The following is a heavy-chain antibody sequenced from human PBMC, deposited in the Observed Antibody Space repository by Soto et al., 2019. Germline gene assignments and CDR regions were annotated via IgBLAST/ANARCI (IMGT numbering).Heavy chain of an antibody. CDR2: ISTMFGAA. J-gene: IGHJ4*02. CDR3: ATEAQMYTPAAVY. Sequence: QVQLVQSGAEMTKPGSSVKVSCQTSGGTFNTYAMNWVRQAPGQGPEWLGDISTMFGAANYAPKFQGRVTITADEATCTSYMQSSSLTSEERTLYFCATEAQMYTPAAVYWGQGTLVTVSS. CDR1: GGTFNTYA. D-gene: IGHD6-25*01. V-gene: IGHV1-69*19.